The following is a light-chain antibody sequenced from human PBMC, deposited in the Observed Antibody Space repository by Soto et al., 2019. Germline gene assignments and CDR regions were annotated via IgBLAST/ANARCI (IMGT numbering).Light chain of an antibody. CDR2: GAS. V-gene: IGKV3-20*01. J-gene: IGKJ1*01. CDR3: QQAGESQWT. Sequence: EVASTQSPGTLSLTPRERPTLXCMASQSVQFNYVASYQQKPGQAPRLLIYGASTRATGIPDRFSGSGSGMDFTLTISSLEPEDFAVYYCQQAGESQWTVGHGTKVDNK. CDR1: QSVQFNY.